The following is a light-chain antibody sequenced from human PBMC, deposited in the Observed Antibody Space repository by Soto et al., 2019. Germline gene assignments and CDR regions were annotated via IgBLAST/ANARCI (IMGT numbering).Light chain of an antibody. J-gene: IGKJ1*01. V-gene: IGKV1-5*01. Sequence: DIQMTQAPSALAASVGDRVISTCRASQTISSHLNWYQQKPGKAPNLLVYAASSLQSGVPSRFSGSGFGTDFTLTISILQPDDFATYYCQHYNLYSGTFGQGTTVDIK. CDR2: AAS. CDR1: QTISSH. CDR3: QHYNLYSGT.